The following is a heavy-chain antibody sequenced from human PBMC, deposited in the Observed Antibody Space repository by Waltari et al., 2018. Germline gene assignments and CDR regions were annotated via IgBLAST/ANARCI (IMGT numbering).Heavy chain of an antibody. V-gene: IGHV3-48*04. CDR3: ARAQYYYDSSGYLY. Sequence: EVQLVESGGGLVQPGGSLRLSCAASGFTFSSYSMNWVRQAPGKGLEWVSYISSSSSTIYYADSVKGRFTISRDNAKNSLYLQMNSLRAEDTAVYYCARAQYYYDSSGYLYWGQGTLVTVSS. D-gene: IGHD3-22*01. CDR2: ISSSSSTI. J-gene: IGHJ4*02. CDR1: GFTFSSYS.